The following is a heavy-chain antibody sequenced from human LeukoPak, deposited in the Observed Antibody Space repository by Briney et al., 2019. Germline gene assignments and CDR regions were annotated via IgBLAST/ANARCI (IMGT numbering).Heavy chain of an antibody. CDR2: IKSKTDGGTT. CDR1: GFNLSNAW. Sequence: GGSLRLSCAASGFNLSNAWNSSVRQAPGKGLEWVGRIKSKTDGGTTDYAAPVKCRFTISRDDSKTKLYLQMNSRKIEDTAVYYCTTARSAWGQGTLVTVSS. D-gene: IGHD2-15*01. CDR3: TTARSA. V-gene: IGHV3-15*01. J-gene: IGHJ4*02.